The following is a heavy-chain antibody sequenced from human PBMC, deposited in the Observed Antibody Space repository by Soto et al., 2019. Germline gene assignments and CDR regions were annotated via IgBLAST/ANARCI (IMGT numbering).Heavy chain of an antibody. D-gene: IGHD3-10*01. Sequence: QITLKESGPTLVKPTQTLTLTCTFSGFSLSTSGVGVGWIRQPPGKALEWLALIYWDDDKRYSPSLKSRLTITKDTSKNQVVLTMTNMDPVDTATYYCAHAVYYYGSGSYAPNNWFDPWGLGTLVTVSS. CDR2: IYWDDDK. CDR3: AHAVYYYGSGSYAPNNWFDP. J-gene: IGHJ5*02. V-gene: IGHV2-5*02. CDR1: GFSLSTSGVG.